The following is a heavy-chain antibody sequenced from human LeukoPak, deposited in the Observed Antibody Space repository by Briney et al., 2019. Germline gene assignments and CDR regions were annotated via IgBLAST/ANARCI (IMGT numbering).Heavy chain of an antibody. V-gene: IGHV1-69*01. CDR2: IIPIFGTA. CDR1: GGTFSSYA. J-gene: IGHJ6*02. CDR3: ARAGYCSSTSCYPDPVYYYYYGMDV. D-gene: IGHD2-2*01. Sequence: SVKVSCKASGGTFSSYAISWVRQAPGQGLEWMGGIIPIFGTANYAQKFQGRVTITADESTSTAYMELSSLRSEDTAVYYCARAGYCSSTSCYPDPVYYYYYGMDVWGRGTTVTVSS.